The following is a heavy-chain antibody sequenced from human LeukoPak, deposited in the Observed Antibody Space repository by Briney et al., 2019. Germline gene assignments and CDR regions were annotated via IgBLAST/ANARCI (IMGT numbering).Heavy chain of an antibody. Sequence: ASVKVSCKASGYTFTGYYMHWVRQAPGQGLEWMGWINPNSGGTNYAQKFQGRVTMTRDTSISTAYMELNRLISDDTAVYYCARAAVVAGSTETFDPWGQGTLVTVSS. CDR2: INPNSGGT. J-gene: IGHJ5*02. D-gene: IGHD6-19*01. CDR1: GYTFTGYY. CDR3: ARAAVVAGSTETFDP. V-gene: IGHV1-2*02.